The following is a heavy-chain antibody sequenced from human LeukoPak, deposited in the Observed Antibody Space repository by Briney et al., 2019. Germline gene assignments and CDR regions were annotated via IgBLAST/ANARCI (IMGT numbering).Heavy chain of an antibody. CDR3: ARVRYSSSWYNNWFDP. Sequence: SETLSLTCTVSGGSISSYYWSWIRQPLGKGLEWIGYIYYSGSTNYNPSLKSRVTISVDTSKNQFSLKLSSVTAADTAVYYCARVRYSSSWYNNWFDPWGQGTLVTVSS. CDR1: GGSISSYY. V-gene: IGHV4-59*01. D-gene: IGHD6-13*01. CDR2: IYYSGST. J-gene: IGHJ5*02.